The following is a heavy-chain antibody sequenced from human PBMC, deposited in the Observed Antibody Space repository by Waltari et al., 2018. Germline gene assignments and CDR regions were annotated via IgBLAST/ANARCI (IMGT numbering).Heavy chain of an antibody. V-gene: IGHV3-30*18. J-gene: IGHJ3*02. CDR3: AKDRRLAAGTTLDAFDI. CDR1: GFTFSSYG. CDR2: IWYDGSNK. D-gene: IGHD6-13*01. Sequence: QVQLVESGGGVVQPGRSLRLSCAASGFTFSSYGMHWVRQAPGKGLEWVAVIWYDGSNKYDADSVKGRFTISRDNSKNTLYLQMNSLRAEDTAMYYCAKDRRLAAGTTLDAFDIWGQGTMVTVSS.